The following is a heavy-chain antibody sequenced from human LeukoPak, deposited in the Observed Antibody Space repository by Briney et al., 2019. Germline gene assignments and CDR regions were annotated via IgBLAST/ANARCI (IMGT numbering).Heavy chain of an antibody. CDR2: MNPHSGET. D-gene: IGHD2-2*03. Sequence: ASVKVSCKTSGYRFPAYPLHWVRQAPGQGLEWLGWMNPHSGETNNAQKFQGRVTMTRDTSISVAYMELSSLRSDDMAVYFCARGMDAEAFQNWGQGTLVIVSS. CDR1: GYRFPAYP. V-gene: IGHV1-2*02. CDR3: ARGMDAEAFQN. J-gene: IGHJ1*01.